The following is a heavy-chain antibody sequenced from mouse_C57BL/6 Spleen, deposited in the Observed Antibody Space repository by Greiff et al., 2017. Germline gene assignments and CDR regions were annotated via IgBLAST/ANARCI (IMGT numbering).Heavy chain of an antibody. D-gene: IGHD1-1*01. J-gene: IGHJ4*01. CDR1: GFTFSDYG. CDR2: ISSGSSTI. Sequence: EVQVVESGGGLVKPGGSLKLSCAASGFTFSDYGMHWVRQAPEKGLAWVAYISSGSSTIYYADTVKGRFTISRDNAKNTLFLQMTSLRSEDTAMYYCARRDYGSSYYAMDYWGQGTSVTVSS. V-gene: IGHV5-17*01. CDR3: ARRDYGSSYYAMDY.